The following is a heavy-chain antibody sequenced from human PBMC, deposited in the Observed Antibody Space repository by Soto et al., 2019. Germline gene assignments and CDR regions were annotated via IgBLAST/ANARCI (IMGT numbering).Heavy chain of an antibody. CDR3: AAVTYNWNDAGDY. D-gene: IGHD1-20*01. J-gene: IGHJ4*02. Sequence: QMQLVQSGPEVKKPGTSVKVSCKASGFTFTSSAVQWVRQARGQRLEWIGWIVVGSGNTNYAQKFQERVTITRDMSTSTAYMELSSLRSEDTAVYYCAAVTYNWNDAGDYWGQGPLVTVSS. CDR2: IVVGSGNT. V-gene: IGHV1-58*01. CDR1: GFTFTSSA.